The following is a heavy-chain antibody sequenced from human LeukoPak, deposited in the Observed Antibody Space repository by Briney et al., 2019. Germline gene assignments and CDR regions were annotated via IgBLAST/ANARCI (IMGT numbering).Heavy chain of an antibody. J-gene: IGHJ4*02. Sequence: SVKVSCKASGGTFSSYAISWVRQAPGQGLEWMGGIIPIFGTANYAQKFQGRVTITADESTSTAYMELSSLRSEDTAVYYCARGNYYDSSGYLKENSFDYWGQGTLVTVSS. V-gene: IGHV1-69*13. CDR2: IIPIFGTA. CDR3: ARGNYYDSSGYLKENSFDY. D-gene: IGHD3-22*01. CDR1: GGTFSSYA.